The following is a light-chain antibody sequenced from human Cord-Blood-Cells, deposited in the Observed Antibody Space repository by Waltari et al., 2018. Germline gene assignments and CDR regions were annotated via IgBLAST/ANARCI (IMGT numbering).Light chain of an antibody. CDR3: SSHTSSITLDYV. J-gene: IGLJ1*01. CDR1: SSDVGGYNY. Sequence: QSALTQPASVSGSPGKSITISRTGTSSDVGGYNYVSWYQQHPGKAPKLMIYDVSNRPSGVSNRFSGSKSGNTASLTISGLQAEDEADYYCSSHTSSITLDYVFGTGTKVTVL. CDR2: DVS. V-gene: IGLV2-14*03.